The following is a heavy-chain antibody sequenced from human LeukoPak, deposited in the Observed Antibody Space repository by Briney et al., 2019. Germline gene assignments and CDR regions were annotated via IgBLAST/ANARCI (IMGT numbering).Heavy chain of an antibody. CDR1: GYTFTGYY. Sequence: ASVKVSCKASGYTFTGYYMHWVRQAPGQGLEWMGWINPNSGGTNYAHKFQGRVTMTRDTSISTAYMELSRLRSDDTAVYYCARLARQQLAQNFDYWGQGTLVTVSS. CDR2: INPNSGGT. V-gene: IGHV1-2*02. J-gene: IGHJ4*02. D-gene: IGHD6-13*01. CDR3: ARLARQQLAQNFDY.